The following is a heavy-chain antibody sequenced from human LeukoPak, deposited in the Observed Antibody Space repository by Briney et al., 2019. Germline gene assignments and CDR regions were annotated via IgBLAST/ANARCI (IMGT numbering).Heavy chain of an antibody. V-gene: IGHV4-59*01. CDR2: IYYSGST. D-gene: IGHD2-21*02. J-gene: IGHJ2*01. CDR3: ARRSRAYCGGDCYSDGRYFDL. CDR1: GGSIGSYY. Sequence: SETLSLTCTVSGGSIGSYYWGWIRQPPGKGLEWIGYIYYSGSTNYNPSLKSRVTISVGTSKNQFSLKLSSVTAADTAVYYCARRSRAYCGGDCYSDGRYFDLWGRGTLVTVSS.